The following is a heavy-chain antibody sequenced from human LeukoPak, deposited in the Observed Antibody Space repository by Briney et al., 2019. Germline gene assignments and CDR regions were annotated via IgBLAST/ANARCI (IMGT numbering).Heavy chain of an antibody. V-gene: IGHV3-30*03. CDR2: ISSDGNDK. CDR3: ARGWDYSAPGYYYYYMDV. D-gene: IGHD4-11*01. CDR1: GVTFSSYG. J-gene: IGHJ6*03. Sequence: PGGSLRLSCAASGVTFSSYGMHWVRQAPGKGLEWVALISSDGNDKLYGDSVKGRFTISRDDSKSTLYLQMNSLRAEDTAVYYCARGWDYSAPGYYYYYMDVWGQGTLVTVSS.